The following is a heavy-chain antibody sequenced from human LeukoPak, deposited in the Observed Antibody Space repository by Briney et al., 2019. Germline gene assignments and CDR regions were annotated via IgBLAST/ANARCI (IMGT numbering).Heavy chain of an antibody. CDR2: ISSSGSTI. V-gene: IGHV3-48*03. Sequence: GGSLRLSCAASGFTFSSYEMNWVRQAPGKGLEWVSYISSSGSTIYYADSVKGRFTISRDNAKNSLYLQMNSLRAEDTAVYYCAVATIKDFFDYWGQGTLVTVSS. CDR1: GFTFSSYE. CDR3: AVATIKDFFDY. D-gene: IGHD5-24*01. J-gene: IGHJ4*02.